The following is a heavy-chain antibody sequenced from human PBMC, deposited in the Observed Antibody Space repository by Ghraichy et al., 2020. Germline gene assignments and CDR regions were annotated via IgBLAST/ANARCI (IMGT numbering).Heavy chain of an antibody. V-gene: IGHV3-48*01. Sequence: LSLTCAASGFTFSSYSMNWVRQAPGKGLKWVSYISSSSSTIYYADSVKGRFTISRDNAKNSLYLQMNSLRAEDTAVYYCARGIAYCGGDCYSGVGYYFDYWGQGTLVTVSS. J-gene: IGHJ4*02. CDR2: ISSSSSTI. CDR3: ARGIAYCGGDCYSGVGYYFDY. CDR1: GFTFSSYS. D-gene: IGHD2-21*02.